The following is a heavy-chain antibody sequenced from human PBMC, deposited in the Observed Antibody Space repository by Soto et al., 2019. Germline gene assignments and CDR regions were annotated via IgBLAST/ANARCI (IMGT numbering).Heavy chain of an antibody. D-gene: IGHD3-22*01. CDR1: GGSISSGGYY. CDR3: AKVASMIVVDKGPFDY. CDR2: IYYSGST. Sequence: PSETLSLTCTVSGGSISSGGYYWSWIRQHPGKGLEWIGYIYYSGSTYYNPSLKSRVTISVDTSKNQFSLKLSLRSDDTAVYYCAKVASMIVVDKGPFDYWGQGTLVTVSS. V-gene: IGHV4-31*03. J-gene: IGHJ4*02.